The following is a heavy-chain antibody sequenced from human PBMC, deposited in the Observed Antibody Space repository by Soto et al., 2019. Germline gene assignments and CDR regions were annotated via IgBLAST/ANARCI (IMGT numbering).Heavy chain of an antibody. CDR3: ARMYCINGICYSVRLDY. V-gene: IGHV6-1*01. Sequence: TLSLTCAISGDSVSSNSAAWNWFRQSPSRGLEWLGRTYYRSRWFTDYAVSVKGRIIINADTSKNQFSLQLNSVSPEDTAVYYCARMYCINGICYSVRLDYWGHGTLVTVSS. J-gene: IGHJ4*01. D-gene: IGHD2-8*01. CDR2: TYYRSRWFT. CDR1: GDSVSSNSAA.